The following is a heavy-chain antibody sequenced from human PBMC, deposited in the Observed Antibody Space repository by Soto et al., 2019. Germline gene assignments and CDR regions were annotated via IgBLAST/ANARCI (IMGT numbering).Heavy chain of an antibody. CDR1: GGSISSSSYY. CDR3: ARLVTVYGDEIHDFDT. D-gene: IGHD4-17*01. CDR2: IYYSGST. J-gene: IGHJ3*02. Sequence: SETLSLTCTVSGGSISSSSYYWGWIRQPPGKGLEWIGSIYYSGSTYYNPSLKSRVTISVDTSKNQFSLKLSSVTAADTAVYYCARLVTVYGDEIHDFDTWCQGTMVTISS. V-gene: IGHV4-39*01.